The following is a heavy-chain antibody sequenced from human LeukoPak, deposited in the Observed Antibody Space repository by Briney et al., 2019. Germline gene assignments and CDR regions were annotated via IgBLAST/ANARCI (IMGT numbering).Heavy chain of an antibody. V-gene: IGHV1-18*01. CDR1: GYTFTSYG. CDR2: ISAYNGNT. J-gene: IGHJ4*02. D-gene: IGHD3-10*01. Sequence: GASVKVSCKASGYTFTSYGISWVRQAPGQGLEWMGWISAYNGNTNYAQKLQGRVTMTTDTSTSTAYMELRSLRSDDTAVYYWARTYYYGSGSYGSLAYWGQGTLVTVSS. CDR3: ARTYYYGSGSYGSLAY.